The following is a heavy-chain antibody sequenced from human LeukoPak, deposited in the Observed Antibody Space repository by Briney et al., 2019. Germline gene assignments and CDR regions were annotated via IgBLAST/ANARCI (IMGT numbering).Heavy chain of an antibody. V-gene: IGHV1-18*01. Sequence: ASVKVSCKASGYTFTSSGISWVRQAPGQGLEWTGWISAYNGNTNYAQKLQGRVTMTTDTSTSTAYMELRSLRSDDTAVYYCARAEDYGDISYYGMDVWGQGTTVTVSS. CDR1: GYTFTSSG. CDR2: ISAYNGNT. D-gene: IGHD4-17*01. CDR3: ARAEDYGDISYYGMDV. J-gene: IGHJ6*02.